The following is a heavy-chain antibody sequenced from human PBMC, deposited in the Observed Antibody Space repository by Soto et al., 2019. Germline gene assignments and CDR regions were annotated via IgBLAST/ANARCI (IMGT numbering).Heavy chain of an antibody. D-gene: IGHD4-17*01. Sequence: APGQGLEWMGGIIPIFGTTNYAQKFQGRVTITADESTNTAYMELSSLRSDDTAVYYCARGATVTNYYYNGMDVWGRGTTVTVSS. CDR3: ARGATVTNYYYNGMDV. J-gene: IGHJ6*02. CDR2: IIPIFGTT. V-gene: IGHV1-69*01.